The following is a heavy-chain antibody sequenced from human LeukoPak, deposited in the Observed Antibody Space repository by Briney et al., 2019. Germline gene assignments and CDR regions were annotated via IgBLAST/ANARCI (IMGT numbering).Heavy chain of an antibody. CDR1: GFTFSSYG. V-gene: IGHV3-30*18. D-gene: IGHD5-12*01. J-gene: IGHJ4*02. CDR3: AKDSFSGYGFFDY. CDR2: ISYDGSNK. Sequence: GGSLRLSCAASGFTFSSYGMHWVRQAPGEGLEWVAVISYDGSNKYYADSVKGRFTISRDNSKNTLYLQMNSLRAEDTAVYYCAKDSFSGYGFFDYWGQGTLVTVSS.